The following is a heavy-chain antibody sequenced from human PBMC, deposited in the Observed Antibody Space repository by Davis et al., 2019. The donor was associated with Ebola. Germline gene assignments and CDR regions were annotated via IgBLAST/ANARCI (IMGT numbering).Heavy chain of an antibody. J-gene: IGHJ6*02. D-gene: IGHD5-18*01. CDR2: IYPGDSDT. Sequence: GGSLRLSCKGSGYSFTSYWIGWVRQMPGKGLEWMGIIYPGDSDTRYSPSFQGHVTISADKSISTAYLQWSSLKASDTAMYYCARHGAGDTAMVGYYYYYGMDVWGQGTTVTVSS. V-gene: IGHV5-51*01. CDR3: ARHGAGDTAMVGYYYYYGMDV. CDR1: GYSFTSYW.